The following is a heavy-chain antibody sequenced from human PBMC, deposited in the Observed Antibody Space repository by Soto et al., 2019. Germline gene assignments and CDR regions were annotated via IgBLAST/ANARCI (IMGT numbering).Heavy chain of an antibody. Sequence: QVQLMQSGAEVKKPGASVKVSCKASGDTFTDYYIHWVRQAPGQGLEWMGTVNPSGGHTTYAQHVTGHVTMHVDTSPSTLYMELTSLPSADTAIYYCARGGHVVVVTAALDYWGQGTLVTVSS. CDR1: GDTFTDYY. V-gene: IGHV1-46*01. CDR2: VNPSGGHT. D-gene: IGHD2-21*02. J-gene: IGHJ4*02. CDR3: ARGGHVVVVTAALDY.